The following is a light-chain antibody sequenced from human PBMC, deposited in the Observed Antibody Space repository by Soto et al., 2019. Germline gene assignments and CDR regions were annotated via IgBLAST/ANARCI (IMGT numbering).Light chain of an antibody. Sequence: EIVMTQSPATLSVSPGERATLSCRASQSVSSNLAWYQQKPGQAPRLLIYGASTRATGIPARFSVSGSGTEFNLTISSLQSEDFEVYYCQQYNNWPPYTFGQGTKLEIK. CDR2: GAS. J-gene: IGKJ2*01. V-gene: IGKV3-15*01. CDR3: QQYNNWPPYT. CDR1: QSVSSN.